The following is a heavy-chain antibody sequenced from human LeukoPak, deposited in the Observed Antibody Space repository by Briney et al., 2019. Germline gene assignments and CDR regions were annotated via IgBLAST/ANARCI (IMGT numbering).Heavy chain of an antibody. CDR3: ARGRSSVTTNHKVFDY. V-gene: IGHV4-59*01. J-gene: IGHJ4*02. D-gene: IGHD4-17*01. Sequence: SKTLSLTCTVSGGSISSYYWSWIRQPPGKGLEWIGYIYYSGSTNYNPSLESRVTISVDTSKNQFSLKLSSVTAADTAVYYCARGRSSVTTNHKVFDYWGQGTLVTVSS. CDR2: IYYSGST. CDR1: GGSISSYY.